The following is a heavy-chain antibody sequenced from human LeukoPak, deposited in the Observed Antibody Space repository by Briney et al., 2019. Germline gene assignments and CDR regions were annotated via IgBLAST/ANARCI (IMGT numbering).Heavy chain of an antibody. CDR3: AKDKTAAAGDNFDY. CDR2: ISGDGGST. J-gene: IGHJ4*02. V-gene: IGHV3-43*02. Sequence: GGSLRLSCAASGFTFDDYAMHWVRQAPGKGLEWVSLISGDGGSTYYADSVKGRFTSSRDNSKNSLYLQRNSLRTEDTALYYCAKDKTAAAGDNFDYWGQGTLVTVSS. CDR1: GFTFDDYA. D-gene: IGHD6-13*01.